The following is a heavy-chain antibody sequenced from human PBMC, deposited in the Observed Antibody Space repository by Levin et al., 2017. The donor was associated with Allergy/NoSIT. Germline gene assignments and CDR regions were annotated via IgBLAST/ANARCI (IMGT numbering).Heavy chain of an antibody. Sequence: ETLSLTCAASGFTFSSYWMSWVRQAPGKGLEWVANIKQDGSEKYYVDSVKGRFTISRDNAKNSLYLQMNSLRAEDPAVYYWARDSQGEAWRYYYYCGMDVWGQGTTVTVSS. V-gene: IGHV3-7*01. D-gene: IGHD2-21*01. CDR1: GFTFSSYW. CDR2: IKQDGSEK. J-gene: IGHJ6*02. CDR3: ARDSQGEAWRYYYYCGMDV.